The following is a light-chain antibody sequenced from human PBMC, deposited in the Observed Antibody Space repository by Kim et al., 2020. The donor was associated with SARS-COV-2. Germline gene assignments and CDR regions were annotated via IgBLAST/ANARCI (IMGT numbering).Light chain of an antibody. Sequence: DIQMTQSPSTLSASVWDRVTITCRASQSISIWLAWFQQKPGKAPKVLIYKASTLESGVPSRFSGSGSGTEFTLTISSLQPDDFATYYCQQYDIYPETLGQGTKVDIK. CDR1: QSISIW. CDR3: QQYDIYPET. J-gene: IGKJ1*01. V-gene: IGKV1-5*03. CDR2: KAS.